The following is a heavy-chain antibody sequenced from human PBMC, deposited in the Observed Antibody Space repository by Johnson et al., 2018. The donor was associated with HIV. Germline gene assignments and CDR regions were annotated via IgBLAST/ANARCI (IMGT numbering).Heavy chain of an antibody. V-gene: IGHV3-30-3*01. J-gene: IGHJ3*01. D-gene: IGHD7-27*01. CDR1: GFTFSSYD. CDR3: TKDQGYWGDDAFDV. CDR2: ISYDGSNK. Sequence: QVQLVESGGGVVQPGRSLRLSCAASGFTFSSYDMHWVRQAPGKGLEWVAVISYDGSNKYYADSVKGRFTISRDNSKNTLYLQMNSLRAEDKALYYCTKDQGYWGDDAFDVWGQGTLVIVYS.